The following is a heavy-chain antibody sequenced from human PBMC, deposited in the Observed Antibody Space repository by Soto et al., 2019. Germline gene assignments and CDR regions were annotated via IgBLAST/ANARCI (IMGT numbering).Heavy chain of an antibody. Sequence: QVQLQESGPGLVKPSETLSLTCTVSGGSISSYYWSWIRQPPGKGLEWIGYIDYRGSTNYNPSLNSRVTISVDTSKNPVSLKRCSVTAADTAVYYCARPSVGEYGVWFDPWGQGTLVTVSS. V-gene: IGHV4-59*08. J-gene: IGHJ5*02. D-gene: IGHD3-10*01. CDR2: IDYRGST. CDR3: ARPSVGEYGVWFDP. CDR1: GGSISSYY.